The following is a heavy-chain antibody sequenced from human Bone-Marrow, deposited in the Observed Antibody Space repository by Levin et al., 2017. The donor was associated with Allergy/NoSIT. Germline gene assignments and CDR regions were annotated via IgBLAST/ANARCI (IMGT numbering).Heavy chain of an antibody. CDR2: INPVNGNT. V-gene: IGHV1-3*01. CDR1: GYSFTHYA. CDR3: AREVIPRGSSRQWLPLDWFDP. J-gene: IGHJ5*02. Sequence: VASVKVSCKDSGYSFTHYAIHWVRQAPGQRLEWMGWINPVNGNTKYSQNFQGRVTITKDTSSSTVYVELSSLRSEDTAVYYCAREVIPRGSSRQWLPLDWFDPWGQGTLVTVSS. D-gene: IGHD5-12*01.